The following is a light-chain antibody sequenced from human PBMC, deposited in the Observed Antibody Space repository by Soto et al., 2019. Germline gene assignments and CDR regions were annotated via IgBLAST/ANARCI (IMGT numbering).Light chain of an antibody. Sequence: QSALTQPASVSGSPGQSITISCTGTSSDVGGHNYVSWYQRHPGKAPKLIIYEVSNRPSGVSSRFSGSKSGNTASLTISGLQAEDEADYYCSSYTTTNTYVFGAGTKLTVL. CDR2: EVS. J-gene: IGLJ1*01. CDR3: SSYTTTNTYV. CDR1: SSDVGGHNY. V-gene: IGLV2-14*01.